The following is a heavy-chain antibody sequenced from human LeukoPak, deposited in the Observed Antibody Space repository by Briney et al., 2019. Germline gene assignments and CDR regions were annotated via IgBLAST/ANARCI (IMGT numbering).Heavy chain of an antibody. CDR1: GFTFSRYS. Sequence: PGGSLRLTCAASGFTFSRYSMNWVRQAPGKGLEWVSSISGSSSYIYYADSVKGRFTISRHNAKNSLYLQMNSLRAEDTAVYYCARVSAGVIAMKDVFDIWGQGTMVTVSS. CDR3: ARVSAGVIAMKDVFDI. CDR2: ISGSSSYI. J-gene: IGHJ3*02. V-gene: IGHV3-21*01. D-gene: IGHD3-16*02.